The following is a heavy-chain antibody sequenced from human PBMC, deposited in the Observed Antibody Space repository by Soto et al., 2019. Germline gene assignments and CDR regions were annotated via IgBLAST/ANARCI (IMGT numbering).Heavy chain of an antibody. V-gene: IGHV3-33*01. Sequence: QVQLVESGGGVAQPGKPLRLSCVASGFTFSNYAIHWVRQAPGKGLEWVAVIWYDGSEKYYADSVKGRFTISRDNSKNTLYLQMISLRVEDTAVYYCAREGANYYVGMDYWGQGTVVTVSS. CDR1: GFTFSNYA. D-gene: IGHD1-26*01. CDR2: IWYDGSEK. CDR3: AREGANYYVGMDY. J-gene: IGHJ4*02.